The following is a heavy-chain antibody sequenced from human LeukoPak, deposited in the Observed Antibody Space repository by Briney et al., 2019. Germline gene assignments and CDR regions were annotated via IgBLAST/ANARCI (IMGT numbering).Heavy chain of an antibody. Sequence: PGGSLSLSCAASGFSVSTKYMSWVRQAPGKGLEWVSVIYGADGTYYADSVKGRFTISRDNSKNTLYLQMNSLRPEDTAVYYCARDGLLGATNPFDYWGQGTLVTVSS. CDR3: ARDGLLGATNPFDY. CDR2: IYGADGT. D-gene: IGHD1-26*01. CDR1: GFSVSTKY. J-gene: IGHJ4*02. V-gene: IGHV3-66*01.